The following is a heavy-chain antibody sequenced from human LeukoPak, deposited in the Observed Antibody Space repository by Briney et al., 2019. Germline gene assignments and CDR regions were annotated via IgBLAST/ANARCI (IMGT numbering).Heavy chain of an antibody. D-gene: IGHD1-1*01. CDR2: IRGSGGNT. CDR3: AKSPQGQLERTVGAFDI. J-gene: IGHJ3*02. V-gene: IGHV3-23*01. Sequence: GSLRLSCAASGFPFSSYAMNWVRQAPGKGLEWVSAIRGSGGNTYYADSVKGRFTVSRDNSKNTLYLQMNNLRAEDTAVYYCAKSPQGQLERTVGAFDIWGQGTMVTVSS. CDR1: GFPFSSYA.